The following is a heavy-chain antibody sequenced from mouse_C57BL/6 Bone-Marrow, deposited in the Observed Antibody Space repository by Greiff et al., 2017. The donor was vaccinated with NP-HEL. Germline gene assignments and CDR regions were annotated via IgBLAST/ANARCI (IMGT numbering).Heavy chain of an antibody. CDR1: GYAFSSSW. CDR2: IYPGDGDT. J-gene: IGHJ4*01. D-gene: IGHD2-1*01. V-gene: IGHV1-82*01. Sequence: QVQLQQSGPELVKPGASVKISCKASGYAFSSSWMNWVKQRPGKGLEWIGRIYPGDGDTNYNGKFKGKATLTADKSSSTAYMQLSSLTSEDSAVYFCARFGNYGFYAMDYWGQGTSVTVSS. CDR3: ARFGNYGFYAMDY.